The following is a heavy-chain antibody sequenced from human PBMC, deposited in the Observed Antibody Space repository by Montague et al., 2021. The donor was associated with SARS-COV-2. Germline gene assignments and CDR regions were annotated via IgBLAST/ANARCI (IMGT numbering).Heavy chain of an antibody. V-gene: IGHV4-39*01. CDR3: ARAFIAAAGTTSFDY. J-gene: IGHJ4*02. Sequence: SETLSLTCTVSGGSISSSSYFWGWIRQPPGKGLDWIGSIYYSGSTYYNPSLKSRVTISVDTSKNQFSLKLSSVTAAATAVYYCARAFIAAAGTTSFDYWGQGTLVTVSS. CDR1: GGSISSSSYF. CDR2: IYYSGST. D-gene: IGHD6-13*01.